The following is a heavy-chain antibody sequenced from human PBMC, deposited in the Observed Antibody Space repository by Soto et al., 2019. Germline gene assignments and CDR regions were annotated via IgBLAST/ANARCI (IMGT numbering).Heavy chain of an antibody. Sequence: LSLTCTVSGGSISSYYWSWIRQPPGKGLEWIGYIYYSGSTNYNPSLKSRVTISVDTSKNQFSLKLSSVTAADTAVYYCARHRGSSSWSSPHYFDYWGQGTLVTVSS. CDR3: ARHRGSSSWSSPHYFDY. J-gene: IGHJ4*02. V-gene: IGHV4-59*08. D-gene: IGHD6-13*01. CDR1: GGSISSYY. CDR2: IYYSGST.